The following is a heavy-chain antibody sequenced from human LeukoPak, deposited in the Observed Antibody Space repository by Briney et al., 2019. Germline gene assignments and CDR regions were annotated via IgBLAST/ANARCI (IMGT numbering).Heavy chain of an antibody. V-gene: IGHV3-64*01. CDR3: ARVSCGRDCSLSSYYFGEYDY. D-gene: IGHD2-21*02. Sequence: PGGSLRLSCAASGFTFSSYAMHWVRPPPGKGLEYVSSISSNGRSTYYPNSVKGRFTISRDNSKNTLYLQMGSLRAEDMAVYYCARVSCGRDCSLSSYYFGEYDYWGQATLVTVSS. CDR1: GFTFSSYA. J-gene: IGHJ4*02. CDR2: ISSNGRST.